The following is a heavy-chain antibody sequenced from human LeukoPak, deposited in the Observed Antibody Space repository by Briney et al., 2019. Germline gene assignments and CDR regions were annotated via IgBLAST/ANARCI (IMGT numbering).Heavy chain of an antibody. CDR2: IFYTGST. Sequence: SGTVSLTCSVSGGSLIPYYWSWIRQPPGKGLEWIGYIFYTGSTNYNPSLQSRVTISIETSKNQISLRLSSVTAADTAVYYCARLSRTVTNDAFHIWGQGTMVTVPS. CDR3: ARLSRTVTNDAFHI. V-gene: IGHV4-59*08. CDR1: GGSLIPYY. D-gene: IGHD4-17*01. J-gene: IGHJ3*02.